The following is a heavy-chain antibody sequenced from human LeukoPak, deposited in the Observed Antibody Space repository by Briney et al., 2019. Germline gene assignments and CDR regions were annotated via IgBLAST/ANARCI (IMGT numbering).Heavy chain of an antibody. Sequence: SETLSLTCTVSGDXISTYYWSWIRQPPGKGLEWIGYIYYSGNTNYNPSLKSRLTISVDTSKNQFSLKLSSVTAADTAVYYCARVGLGAFDIWGQGTMVTVSS. J-gene: IGHJ3*02. CDR1: GDXISTYY. CDR3: ARVGLGAFDI. D-gene: IGHD3-16*01. V-gene: IGHV4-59*01. CDR2: IYYSGNT.